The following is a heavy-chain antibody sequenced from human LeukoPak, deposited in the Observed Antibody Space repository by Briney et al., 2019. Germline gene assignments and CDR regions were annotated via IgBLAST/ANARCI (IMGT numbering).Heavy chain of an antibody. J-gene: IGHJ4*02. D-gene: IGHD4-17*01. V-gene: IGHV3-21*01. CDR1: GFTFSSYA. CDR2: VSSVNNYI. Sequence: GGSLRLSCAASGFTFSSYAMSWVRQAPGKGLELVAYVSSVNNYIFYADSVKGRFTISRDNARKSVYLQMNSLRDEDTAVYYCSRDQGTDYGDYYSDYWGQGTLVTVSP. CDR3: SRDQGTDYGDYYSDY.